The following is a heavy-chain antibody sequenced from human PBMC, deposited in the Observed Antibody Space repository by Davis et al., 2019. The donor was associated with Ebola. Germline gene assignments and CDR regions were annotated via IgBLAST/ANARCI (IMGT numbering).Heavy chain of an antibody. J-gene: IGHJ6*04. Sequence: PGGSLRLSCAASGFTFTSYAMHWVHHAPGKGLEWVAVIWYDGNSKYSADTVKGRFTISRDNSKNTLYLQMNSLRAEDTAVYYCARDPPESDYDFWSGNGMDVWGKGTTVTVSS. D-gene: IGHD3-3*01. CDR1: GFTFTSYA. CDR2: IWYDGNSK. V-gene: IGHV3-33*08. CDR3: ARDPPESDYDFWSGNGMDV.